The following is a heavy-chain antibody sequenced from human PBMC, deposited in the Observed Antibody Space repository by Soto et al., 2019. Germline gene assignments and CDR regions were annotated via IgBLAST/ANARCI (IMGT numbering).Heavy chain of an antibody. Sequence: QVQLQESGPGLVKPSQTLSLTCTVSGGSISSGDYYWSWIRQPPGKGLEWIGYIYYSGSTYYNPCLKSRVTISVDTSKNQFSLELSSVTAADTAVYYCARVGWDDSSGYYYFDYWGQGTLVTVSS. V-gene: IGHV4-30-4*01. D-gene: IGHD3-22*01. CDR1: GGSISSGDYY. CDR2: IYYSGST. J-gene: IGHJ4*02. CDR3: ARVGWDDSSGYYYFDY.